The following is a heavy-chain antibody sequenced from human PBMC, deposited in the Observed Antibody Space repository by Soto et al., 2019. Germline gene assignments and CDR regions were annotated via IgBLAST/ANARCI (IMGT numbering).Heavy chain of an antibody. CDR1: GGTFSSYT. CDR2: IIPILGIA. D-gene: IGHD2-2*01. J-gene: IGHJ6*02. CDR3: ARGDVDSCYGMDV. Sequence: GASVKVSCKASGGTFSSYTISWVRQAPGQGLEWMGRIIPILGIANYAQKFQGRVTITADKSTSTAYMELSSLRSEDTAVYYCARGDVDSCYGMDVWGQGTTVTVSS. V-gene: IGHV1-69*02.